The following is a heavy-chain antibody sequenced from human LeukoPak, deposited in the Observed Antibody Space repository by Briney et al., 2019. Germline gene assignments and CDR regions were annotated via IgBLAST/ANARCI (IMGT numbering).Heavy chain of an antibody. CDR3: AREGVATADY. CDR1: GFTFSSYW. CDR2: INSDGSST. V-gene: IGHV3-74*01. J-gene: IGHJ4*02. Sequence: PGGSLRLSCAASGFTFSSYWMHWVRQAPGKGLVWVSYINSDGSSTTYADSVKGRFTIYRDNARNTLYLQMSSLRADDTAVYYCAREGVATADYWGQGTLVTVSS. D-gene: IGHD3-3*01.